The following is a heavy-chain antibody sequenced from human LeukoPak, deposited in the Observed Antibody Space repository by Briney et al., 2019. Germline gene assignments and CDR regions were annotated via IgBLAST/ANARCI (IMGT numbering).Heavy chain of an antibody. J-gene: IGHJ6*03. CDR2: ISSSSSYI. D-gene: IGHD4-17*01. CDR3: ARDSGDYGSYYYYYMDV. Sequence: GGSLRLSCAASGFTFSSYSMNWVRQAPGKGLEWVSSISSSSSYIYYADSVKGRFTISRDNSKNTLYLQMNSLRAEDTAVYYCARDSGDYGSYYYYYMDVWGKGTTVTVSS. CDR1: GFTFSSYS. V-gene: IGHV3-21*04.